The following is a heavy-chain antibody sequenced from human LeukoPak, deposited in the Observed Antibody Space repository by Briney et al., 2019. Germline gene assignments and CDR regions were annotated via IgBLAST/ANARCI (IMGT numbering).Heavy chain of an antibody. CDR1: GGSFSDYY. J-gene: IGHJ4*02. V-gene: IGHV4-34*01. D-gene: IGHD6-6*01. CDR3: AKTPTALVRGGYYFDS. Sequence: PSETLSLACAVYGGSFSDYYWNWIRQPPGKGLEWIGEINHSGNTNYNPSLKTRVTISVDTSKNQFSLKLNSVTAADTAVYFCAKTPTALVRGGYYFDSWGQGTLVTVSS. CDR2: INHSGNT.